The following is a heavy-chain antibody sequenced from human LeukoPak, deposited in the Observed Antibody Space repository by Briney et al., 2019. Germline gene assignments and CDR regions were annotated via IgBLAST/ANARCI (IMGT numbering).Heavy chain of an antibody. J-gene: IGHJ4*02. Sequence: GGTLRLSCAASGFTFSSYGMSWVRQAPGKGLEWVSAISGSGGSTYYADSVKGRFTISRDNAKNTLYLQMNSLRAEDTAVYYCASMGKLDHWGQGTLVTVSS. CDR3: ASMGKLDH. CDR2: ISGSGGST. V-gene: IGHV3-23*01. CDR1: GFTFSSYG. D-gene: IGHD2-8*01.